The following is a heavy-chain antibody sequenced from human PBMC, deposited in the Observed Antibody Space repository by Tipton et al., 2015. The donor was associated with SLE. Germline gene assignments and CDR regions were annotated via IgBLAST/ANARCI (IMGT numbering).Heavy chain of an antibody. D-gene: IGHD5-24*01. CDR2: ISYDGSNK. Sequence: SLRLSCAASGFTFSSYAMHWVRQDPGKGLEWVAVISYDGSNKYYADSVKGRFTISRDNSKNTLYLQMNSLRAEDTAVYYCAKDRRDGSLSYFDYWGQGTLVTVSS. J-gene: IGHJ4*02. CDR1: GFTFSSYA. V-gene: IGHV3-30*04. CDR3: AKDRRDGSLSYFDY.